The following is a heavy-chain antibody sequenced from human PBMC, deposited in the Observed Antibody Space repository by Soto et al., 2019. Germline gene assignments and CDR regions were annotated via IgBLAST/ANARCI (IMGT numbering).Heavy chain of an antibody. CDR3: ARVRFGEWGYAMDV. D-gene: IGHD3-10*01. V-gene: IGHV3-11*01. CDR2: ISSSGSSI. CDR1: GLTFSDCY. J-gene: IGHJ6*02. Sequence: QVQLVESGGGLVKPGGSLRLSCAASGLTFSDCYMNWIRQAPGKGLEWVSYISSSGSSINYAGSVKGRFTISRDNAKNSLYLQMNCLRAEDTAMYYCARVRFGEWGYAMDVWGQGTTVIVSS.